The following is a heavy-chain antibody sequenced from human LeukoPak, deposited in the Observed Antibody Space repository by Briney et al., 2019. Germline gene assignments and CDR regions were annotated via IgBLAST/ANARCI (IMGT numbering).Heavy chain of an antibody. CDR2: IYYSGST. J-gene: IGHJ5*02. V-gene: IGHV4-39*07. CDR3: ARIEEGANWFVP. CDR1: GGSISSYY. Sequence: SETLSLTCTVSGGSISSYYWSWIRQPPGKGLEWIGTIYYSGSTYYTPSLKSRVTISVDTSKNQFSLKLSSVTAADTAVYYCARIEEGANWFVPWGQGTLVTVSS. D-gene: IGHD2-15*01.